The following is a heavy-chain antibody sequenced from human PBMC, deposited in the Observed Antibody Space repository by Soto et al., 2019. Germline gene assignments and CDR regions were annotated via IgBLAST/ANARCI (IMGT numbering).Heavy chain of an antibody. D-gene: IGHD4-4*01. CDR1: GFTFSSYA. Sequence: QVQLVESGGGVVQPGRSLRLSCAASGFTFSSYAMHWVRQAPGKGLECVAVISYDGSNKYYTDSVKGQFTISRDNSKNTLYLQMNSVRAEDTAVYYCARPLWRDDYNWGYFDLWGRGTLVTVSS. CDR3: ARPLWRDDYNWGYFDL. CDR2: ISYDGSNK. J-gene: IGHJ2*01. V-gene: IGHV3-30-3*01.